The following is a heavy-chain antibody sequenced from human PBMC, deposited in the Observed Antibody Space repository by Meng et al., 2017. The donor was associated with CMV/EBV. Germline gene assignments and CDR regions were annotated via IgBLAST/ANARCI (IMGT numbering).Heavy chain of an antibody. J-gene: IGHJ4*02. V-gene: IGHV4-34*01. CDR2: INHSGST. D-gene: IGHD3-10*01. CDR3: ARESMVRGED. Sequence: QVQLPQWGAGLLKPSETLSLTCAVYGGSFSGYYWSWIRQPPGKGLEWIGEINHSGSTNYNPSLKSRVTISVDTSKNQFSLKLSPVTAADTAVYYCARESMVRGEDWGQGTLVTVSS. CDR1: GGSFSGYY.